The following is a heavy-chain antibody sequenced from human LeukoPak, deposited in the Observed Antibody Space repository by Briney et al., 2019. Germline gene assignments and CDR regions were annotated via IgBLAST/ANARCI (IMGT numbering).Heavy chain of an antibody. CDR3: ARITVATRGFDY. D-gene: IGHD4-23*01. V-gene: IGHV2-70*11. Sequence: SGPTLVNPTQTLTLTCTFSGLSRTTSGMGVSWLRQPPGKPLEWLARIDWDDDRHYTTSMKTSLTMSKDNSKNQVVLTMTNMDPVDTATYYCARITVATRGFDYWGQGTLVTVSS. CDR2: IDWDDDR. J-gene: IGHJ4*02. CDR1: GLSRTTSGMG.